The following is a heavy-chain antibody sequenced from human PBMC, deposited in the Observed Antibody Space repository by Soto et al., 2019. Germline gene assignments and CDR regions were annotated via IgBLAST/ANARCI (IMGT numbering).Heavy chain of an antibody. D-gene: IGHD2-21*02. CDR2: MYNTGRT. J-gene: IGHJ6*02. CDR1: GGTISRYY. Sequence: QVQLQESGPGLVKPSETLSLTCTVSGGTISRYYWSWIRQPPGKGLEWIGYMYNTGRTVYNPSFTSRVTTSVYTSKNQFSLKLNSVTAADTAVYYCARDLWGYCGTDCYPLDVWGQGTTVTVSS. V-gene: IGHV4-59*01. CDR3: ARDLWGYCGTDCYPLDV.